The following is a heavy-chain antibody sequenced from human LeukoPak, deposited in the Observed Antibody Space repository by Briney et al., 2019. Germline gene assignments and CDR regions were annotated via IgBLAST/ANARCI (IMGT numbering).Heavy chain of an antibody. D-gene: IGHD6-19*01. V-gene: IGHV4-34*01. CDR3: ARCDSGGWFFDS. J-gene: IGHJ5*01. Sequence: SETLSLTCAVSGGSFSGYFWNWTRQPPGKGLEWIGEINQSGSTKYNPSLKSRVTISIDTSKSQFSMRLNSVTAADTALYYCARCDSGGWFFDSWGQGALVTVSS. CDR1: GGSFSGYF. CDR2: INQSGST.